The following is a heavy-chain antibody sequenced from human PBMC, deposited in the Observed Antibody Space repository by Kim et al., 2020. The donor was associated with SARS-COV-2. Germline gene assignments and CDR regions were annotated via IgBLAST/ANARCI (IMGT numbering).Heavy chain of an antibody. CDR3: ARHNRPAAMQGHYYGMDV. V-gene: IGHV4-34*01. CDR1: GGSFSGYY. CDR2: INHSGST. D-gene: IGHD2-2*01. J-gene: IGHJ6*02. Sequence: SETLSLTCAVYGGSFSGYYWSWIRQPPGKGLEWIGEINHSGSTNYNPSLKSRVTISVDTSKNQFSLKLSSVTAADTAVYYCARHNRPAAMQGHYYGMDVWGQGTTVTVSS.